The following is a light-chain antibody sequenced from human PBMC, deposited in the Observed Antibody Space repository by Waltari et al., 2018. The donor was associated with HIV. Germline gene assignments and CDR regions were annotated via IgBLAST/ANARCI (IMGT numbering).Light chain of an antibody. V-gene: IGLV2-14*03. CDR3: TSYTSTPITSGVV. CDR2: DVS. CDR1: NSDVVIHYSNY. Sequence: QSALIQPASVSGSPGQSITISCTGTNSDVVIHYSNYVPWSQRHPGKVPKLLIYDVSNRPSGVSNRFSGSKSGSTASLTISGLQVEDEADYFCTSYTSTPITSGVVFGGGTTVTVL. J-gene: IGLJ2*01.